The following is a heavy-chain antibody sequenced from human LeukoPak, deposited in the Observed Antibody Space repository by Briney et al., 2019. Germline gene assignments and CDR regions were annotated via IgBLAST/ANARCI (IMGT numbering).Heavy chain of an antibody. Sequence: GGPLRLYCAASGFTFSFHSMHWVRQAPGKGLEWVAVTSYDGSHKYYADSVKGRFTISRDNSKNTLFLQMNSLRAEDTAVYSCARERQNYSGNYFDYWGQGTLVTVSS. CDR2: TSYDGSHK. J-gene: IGHJ4*02. V-gene: IGHV3-30-3*01. D-gene: IGHD1-26*01. CDR1: GFTFSFHS. CDR3: ARERQNYSGNYFDY.